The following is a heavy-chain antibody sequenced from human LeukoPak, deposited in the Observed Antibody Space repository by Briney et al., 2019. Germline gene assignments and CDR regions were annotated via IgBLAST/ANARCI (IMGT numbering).Heavy chain of an antibody. CDR1: GDSLSGHY. J-gene: IGHJ3*01. CDR3: SRLLDTDISGDPDTFHV. CDR2: VSYTGGT. Sequence: SETLCLTCAVSGDSLSGHYWSWIRQPPGKRLEWIGYVSYTGGTKYNPSLQSRVTILIDTSKRQFPLKLAYVTSADAAVYCLSRLLDTDISGDPDTFHVRGQGTTVIVPS. V-gene: IGHV4-59*08. D-gene: IGHD3-22*01.